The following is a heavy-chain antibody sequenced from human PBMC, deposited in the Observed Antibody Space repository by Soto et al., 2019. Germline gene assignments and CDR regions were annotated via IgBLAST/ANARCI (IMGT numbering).Heavy chain of an antibody. D-gene: IGHD6-6*01. J-gene: IGHJ5*02. CDR2: ISWTSANI. CDR1: GFSFDGYA. Sequence: GGSLRLSGAACGFSFDGYAIHWVRQPPGKGLEWVSGISWTSANIDYADSVKGRSTISRDNAKNSLYLQMNSLRAEDTALYYCVKASTYSSSQGWFNPWGQGTMVTVSS. V-gene: IGHV3-9*01. CDR3: VKASTYSSSQGWFNP.